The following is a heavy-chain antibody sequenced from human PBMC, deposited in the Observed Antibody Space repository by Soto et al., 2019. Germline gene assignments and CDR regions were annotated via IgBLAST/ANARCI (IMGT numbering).Heavy chain of an antibody. D-gene: IGHD2-2*01. Sequence: PSETLSLTCTVSGGSISSYYWSWIRQPPGKGLEWIGYIYYSGSTNYNPSLKSRVTISVDTSKNQFSLKLSSVTAADTAMYYCARVVVPADTYYYYYYMDVWGKGTTVTVSS. CDR3: ARVVVPADTYYYYYYMDV. V-gene: IGHV4-59*12. CDR1: GGSISSYY. CDR2: IYYSGST. J-gene: IGHJ6*03.